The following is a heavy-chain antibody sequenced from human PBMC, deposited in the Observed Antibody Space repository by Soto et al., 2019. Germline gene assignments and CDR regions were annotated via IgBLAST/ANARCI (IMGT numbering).Heavy chain of an antibody. CDR3: ARVDVFDY. CDR1: GFTFSSYA. V-gene: IGHV3-30-3*01. CDR2: ISYDGSNK. J-gene: IGHJ4*02. Sequence: QVQLVGSGGGVVQPGRSLRLSCAASGFTFSSYAMHWVRQAPGKGLEWVAVISYDGSNKYYADSVKGRFTISRDNSKNTLYLQMNSLRAEDTAVYYCARVDVFDYWGQGTLVTVSS.